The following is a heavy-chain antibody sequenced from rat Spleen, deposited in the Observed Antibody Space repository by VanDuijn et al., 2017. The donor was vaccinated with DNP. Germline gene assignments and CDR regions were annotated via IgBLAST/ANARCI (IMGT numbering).Heavy chain of an antibody. J-gene: IGHJ4*01. CDR1: EFTFSRSD. CDR3: ARDDYGSYGAMDP. CDR2: ISPSGANI. Sequence: EVQLVESGGGLVQPERSLKISCVASEFTFSRSDVAWVRQAPTRGLEWVASISPSGANIYYRDSVKGRFTISRDFPKSTLYLQMDSLRSEDTATYYCARDDYGSYGAMDPWGQGTSVTVSS. V-gene: IGHV5-19*01. D-gene: IGHD1-3*01.